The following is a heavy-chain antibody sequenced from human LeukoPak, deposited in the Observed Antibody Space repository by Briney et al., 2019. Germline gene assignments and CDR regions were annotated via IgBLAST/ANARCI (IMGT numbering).Heavy chain of an antibody. CDR2: ISYDGSNK. D-gene: IGHD3-22*01. CDR3: ANGGTYSSGP. J-gene: IGHJ5*02. V-gene: IGHV3-30-3*01. Sequence: GGSLRLSCAASGFTFSSYAMHWVRQAPGKGLEWVAVISYDGSNKYYADSVKGRFTISRDNSKNTLYLQMNSLRAEDTAVYYCANGGTYSSGPWGQGTLVTVSS. CDR1: GFTFSSYA.